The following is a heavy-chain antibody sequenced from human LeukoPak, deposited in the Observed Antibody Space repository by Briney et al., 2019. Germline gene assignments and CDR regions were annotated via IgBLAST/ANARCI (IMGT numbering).Heavy chain of an antibody. CDR1: GFTFSSYA. J-gene: IGHJ6*04. CDR3: ARGDYGDFSHYYYYGMDV. V-gene: IGHV3-64*02. D-gene: IGHD4-17*01. Sequence: GSLRLSFAGSGFTFSSYAMDWGRQAPGEGLGYGSAISRNGGSTYYTDSVKGRFTISRDNSKNMLYLQMGSLRAEDMAVYYCARGDYGDFSHYYYYGMDVWGKGTTVTVSS. CDR2: ISRNGGST.